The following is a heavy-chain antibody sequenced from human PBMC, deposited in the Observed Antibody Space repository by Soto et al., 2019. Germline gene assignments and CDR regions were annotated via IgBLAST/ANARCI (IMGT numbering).Heavy chain of an antibody. Sequence: QVQLVESGGGVVQPGRSLRLSCAASGFTFSSYAMHWVRQAPGKGLEWVAVILYDGSNKYYADSVKGRFTISRDNSKNTLYLQMNSLRAEDTAVYYCARDNHPNYYDSSGYSAGFDYWGQGTLVTVSS. D-gene: IGHD3-22*01. CDR1: GFTFSSYA. CDR3: ARDNHPNYYDSSGYSAGFDY. J-gene: IGHJ4*02. V-gene: IGHV3-30-3*01. CDR2: ILYDGSNK.